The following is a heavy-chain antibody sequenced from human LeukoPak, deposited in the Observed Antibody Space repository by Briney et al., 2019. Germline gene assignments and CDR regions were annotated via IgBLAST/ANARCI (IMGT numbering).Heavy chain of an antibody. CDR1: GFTFSSYA. V-gene: IGHV3-30-3*01. J-gene: IGHJ4*02. CDR3: ARGGGSGNY. Sequence: GRSLRLSCAASGFTFSSYAMHWVRQAPGKGLKWVAVISYDGSNKYYADSVKGRFTISRDNSKNTLYLQMNSLRAEDTAVYYCARGGGSGNYWGQGTLVTVSS. D-gene: IGHD6-25*01. CDR2: ISYDGSNK.